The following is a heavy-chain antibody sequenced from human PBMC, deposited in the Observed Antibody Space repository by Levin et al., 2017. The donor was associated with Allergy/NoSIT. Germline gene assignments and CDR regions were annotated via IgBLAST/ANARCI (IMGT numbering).Heavy chain of an antibody. J-gene: IGHJ3*02. CDR2: ISYDGSNK. D-gene: IGHD3-22*01. Sequence: PGGSLRLSCAASGFTFSSYAMHWVRQAPGKGLEWVAVISYDGSNKYYADSVKGRFTISRDNSKNTLYLQMNSLRAEDTAVYYCARADSGYMGHDDDAFDSWGQGTMVTVSS. V-gene: IGHV3-30-3*01. CDR3: ARADSGYMGHDDDAFDS. CDR1: GFTFSSYA.